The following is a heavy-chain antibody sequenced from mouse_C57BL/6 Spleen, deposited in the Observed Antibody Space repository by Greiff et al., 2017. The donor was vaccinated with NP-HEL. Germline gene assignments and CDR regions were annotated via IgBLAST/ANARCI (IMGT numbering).Heavy chain of an antibody. CDR1: GYTFTSYW. D-gene: IGHD1-1*01. J-gene: IGHJ1*03. CDR2: IDPNSGST. Sequence: QVQLQQSGAELVKPGASVKLSCKASGYTFTSYWMHWVKQRPGRGLEWIGRIDPNSGSTNYNEKFKSKATLTVDKSSSTAYMQLSSLTSEDSAVYYCANYGSSYRDWYFDVWGTGTTVTVSS. CDR3: ANYGSSYRDWYFDV. V-gene: IGHV1-62-3*01.